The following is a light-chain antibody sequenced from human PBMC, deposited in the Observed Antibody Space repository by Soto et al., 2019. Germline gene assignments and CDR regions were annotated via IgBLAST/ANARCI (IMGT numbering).Light chain of an antibody. Sequence: DIQMTQSPSSLSASVGDRVTITCRASESIRNNLNWYQQKPGKAPKLLIYAASTLQSGVPSRFSGGVSGTEFTLTIGSLQPEEFTTYYCQQTYSTPRGAFGQGTKVEFK. CDR3: QQTYSTPRGA. CDR2: AAS. J-gene: IGKJ1*01. V-gene: IGKV1-39*01. CDR1: ESIRNN.